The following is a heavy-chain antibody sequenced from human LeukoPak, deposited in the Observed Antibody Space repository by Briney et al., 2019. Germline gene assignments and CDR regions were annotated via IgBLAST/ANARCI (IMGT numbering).Heavy chain of an antibody. Sequence: GGSLRLSCAASGSTFSSYSMNWVRQAPGKGLEWVSSISSSSSYIYYADSVKGRFTISRDNSKNTLYLQMNSLRAEDTAVYYCARDPGEHIVEPYYFDYWGQGTLVTVSS. J-gene: IGHJ4*02. CDR2: ISSSSSYI. CDR3: ARDPGEHIVEPYYFDY. D-gene: IGHD5-12*01. CDR1: GSTFSSYS. V-gene: IGHV3-21*01.